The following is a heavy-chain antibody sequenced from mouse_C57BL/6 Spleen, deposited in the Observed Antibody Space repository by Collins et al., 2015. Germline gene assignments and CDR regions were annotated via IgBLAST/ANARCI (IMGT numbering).Heavy chain of an antibody. D-gene: IGHD3-3*01. Sequence: QVQLQQPGAKLVKPGASVKLSCKASGYTFTSYWMHWVKQRPGQGLEWIGMIHPNSGSTNYNEKFKSKATLTVDKSSSTAYMQLSSLTSEDSAVYYCARSPGRGAMDYWGQGTSVTVSS. CDR1: GYTFTSYW. CDR3: ARSPGRGAMDY. CDR2: IHPNSGST. J-gene: IGHJ4*01. V-gene: IGHV1-64*01.